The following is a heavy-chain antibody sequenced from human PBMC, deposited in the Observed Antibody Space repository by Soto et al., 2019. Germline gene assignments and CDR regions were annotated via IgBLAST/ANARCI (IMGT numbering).Heavy chain of an antibody. CDR2: IWYDGSNK. D-gene: IGHD5-18*01. V-gene: IGHV3-33*01. Sequence: ESGGGVVQPGRSLRLSCAASGFTFSSYGMHWVRQAPGKGLEWVAVIWYDGSNKYYADSVKGRFTISRDNSKNTLYLQMNSLRAEDTAVYYCAREGGGGYSYGYFDYWGQGTLVTVSS. CDR3: AREGGGGYSYGYFDY. CDR1: GFTFSSYG. J-gene: IGHJ4*02.